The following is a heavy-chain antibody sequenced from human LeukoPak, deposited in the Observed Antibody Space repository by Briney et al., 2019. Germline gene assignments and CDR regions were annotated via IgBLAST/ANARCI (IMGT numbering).Heavy chain of an antibody. V-gene: IGHV4-34*01. CDR1: GGSFSGYY. CDR3: ARLQYCSGTSCYWFDP. J-gene: IGHJ5*02. Sequence: SETLSLTCAVYGGSFSGYYWSWIRQPPGKGLEWIGEINHSGSTYYNPSLKSRVTISVDTSKNQFSLRLSSVTAADTAVYYCARLQYCSGTSCYWFDPWGQGTLVTVSS. D-gene: IGHD2-2*01. CDR2: INHSGST.